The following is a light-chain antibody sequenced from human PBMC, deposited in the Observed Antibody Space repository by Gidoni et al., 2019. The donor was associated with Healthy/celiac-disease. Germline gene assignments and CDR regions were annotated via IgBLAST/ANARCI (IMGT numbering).Light chain of an antibody. CDR2: AAS. J-gene: IGKJ3*01. V-gene: IGKV1-9*01. CDR3: QQLNSYPPGT. Sequence: DIQLTQSPSFLSASVGDRVTITFWASQGISSYLAWYQQNPGKAPKLLIYAASTLQSGVPSRFSGSGSGTEFTLTISSLQPEDFATYYCQQLNSYPPGTFGPGTKVDIK. CDR1: QGISSY.